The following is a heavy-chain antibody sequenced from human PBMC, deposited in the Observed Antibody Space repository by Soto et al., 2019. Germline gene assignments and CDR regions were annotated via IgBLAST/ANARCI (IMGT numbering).Heavy chain of an antibody. D-gene: IGHD3-10*01. CDR1: GFTFSSYG. J-gene: IGHJ4*02. CDR3: AKDSGYSGYGSGSEFDY. Sequence: QVQLVESGGGVVQPGRSLRLSCAASGFTFSSYGMHWVRQAPGKGLEWVAVISYDGSNKYYADSVKGRFTISRDNSKNTLYLQMNSLRAEDTAVYYCAKDSGYSGYGSGSEFDYWGQGTLVTVSS. CDR2: ISYDGSNK. V-gene: IGHV3-30*18.